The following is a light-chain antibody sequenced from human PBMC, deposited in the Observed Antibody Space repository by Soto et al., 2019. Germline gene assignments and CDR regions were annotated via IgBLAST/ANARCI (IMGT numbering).Light chain of an antibody. CDR1: QTVSGRY. J-gene: IGKJ3*01. CDR3: QQYGSSTFT. CDR2: GAS. Sequence: EIVLTQSPGTPSLSPGERATLSCRASQTVSGRYVAWYQQKHGQTPRLIIYGASSRATGIPDRFSGSGSGTDCTLTISSLEHEDCSVYYCQQYGSSTFTFGPGTKVDIK. V-gene: IGKV3-20*01.